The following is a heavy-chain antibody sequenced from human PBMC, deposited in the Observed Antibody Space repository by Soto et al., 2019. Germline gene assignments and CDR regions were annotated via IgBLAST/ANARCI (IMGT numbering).Heavy chain of an antibody. CDR1: GGSISSGGYS. CDR3: ARGLYDP. CDR2: ISYSGST. V-gene: IGHV4-31*03. Sequence: QVQLQESGPGMVKPSQTLSLTCTVSGGSISSGGYSWRWIRQHPGKGLEWIGYISYSGSTYYNPSLKSRVTLSLDTSKNQFSLKLSSVTAADTAVYYCARGLYDPWGQGTLVTVSS. J-gene: IGHJ5*02.